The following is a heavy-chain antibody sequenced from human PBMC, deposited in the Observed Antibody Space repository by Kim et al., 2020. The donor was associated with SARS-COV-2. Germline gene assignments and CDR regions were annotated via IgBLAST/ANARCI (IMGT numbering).Heavy chain of an antibody. D-gene: IGHD6-19*01. CDR2: ISSSSSYI. V-gene: IGHV3-21*01. CDR1: GFTFSSYS. CDR3: ASEGHSSGWYYGMDV. J-gene: IGHJ6*02. Sequence: GGSLRLSCAASGFTFSSYSMNWVRQAPGKGLEWVSSISSSSSYIYYADSVKGRFTISRDNAKNSLYLQMNSLRAEDTAVYYCASEGHSSGWYYGMDVWGQGTTVTVSS.